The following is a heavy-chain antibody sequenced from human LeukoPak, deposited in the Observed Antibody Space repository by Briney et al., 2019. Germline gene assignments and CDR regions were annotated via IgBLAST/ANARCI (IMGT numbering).Heavy chain of an antibody. J-gene: IGHJ6*02. V-gene: IGHV6-1*01. D-gene: IGHD3-22*01. CDR3: ARDQYYYDSSGYYARYYYGMDV. Sequence: SQTLSLTCAISGDSVSSNSVTWNWIRQSPSRGLEWLGRTYYRSTWYNDYAVSVRGRITVNPDTSKNQFSLQLNSVTPEDTAVYYCARDQYYYDSSGYYARYYYGMDVWGQGTSVTVSS. CDR1: GDSVSSNSVT. CDR2: TYYRSTWYN.